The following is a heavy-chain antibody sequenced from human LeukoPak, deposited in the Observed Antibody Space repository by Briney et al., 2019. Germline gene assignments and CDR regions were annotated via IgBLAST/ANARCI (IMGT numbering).Heavy chain of an antibody. Sequence: PGGSLRLSCAASGFTFSSYQMNWVRQAPGKGLEWVSYISSSGSTIYYADSVKGRFTISRDNAKNSLYLQTNSLRVEDTAVYYCARNTVVWGATLPGTVDYWGQGTLVTVSS. D-gene: IGHD1-26*01. J-gene: IGHJ4*02. CDR2: ISSSGSTI. CDR1: GFTFSSYQ. CDR3: ARNTVVWGATLPGTVDY. V-gene: IGHV3-48*03.